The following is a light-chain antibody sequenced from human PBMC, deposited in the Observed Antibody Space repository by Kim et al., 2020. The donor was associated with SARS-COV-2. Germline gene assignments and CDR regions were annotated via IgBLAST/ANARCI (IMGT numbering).Light chain of an antibody. J-gene: IGKJ4*01. CDR2: GAS. CDR1: QSVSSN. Sequence: PGERATLSCRASQSVSSNLAWYQQKPGQAPRLLIYGASTRATGIPARFSGSGSGTEFTLTISSLQSEDFAVYYCQQYNNWPRALTFGGGTKVDIK. CDR3: QQYNNWPRALT. V-gene: IGKV3-15*01.